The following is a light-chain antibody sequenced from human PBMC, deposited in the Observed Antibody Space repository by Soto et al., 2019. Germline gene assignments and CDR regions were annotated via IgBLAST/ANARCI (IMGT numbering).Light chain of an antibody. Sequence: EIVMTQSPATLSVSPGERATLSCRASQSVSSNLAWYQQKPGQAPRLLIYGASTRATGIPARFSGSGSGTECTLTISSLQSEDVAVYYCQQYNNWPPWTFGQGTTVEIK. CDR2: GAS. J-gene: IGKJ1*01. CDR1: QSVSSN. CDR3: QQYNNWPPWT. V-gene: IGKV3-15*01.